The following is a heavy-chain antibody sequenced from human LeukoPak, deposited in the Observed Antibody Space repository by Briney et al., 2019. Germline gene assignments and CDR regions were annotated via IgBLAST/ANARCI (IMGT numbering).Heavy chain of an antibody. CDR3: TGNYYGSGSYADFDY. CDR1: GLTFSGSA. CDR2: IRSTANGYAT. V-gene: IGHV3-73*01. Sequence: GGSLRLPCAASGLTFSGSALHWVRQASGKGLEWVGRIRSTANGYATAYAASVKGRFTISRDDSKNTAYLQMDSLKTEDTAVYYCTGNYYGSGSYADFDYWGQGTLVTVSS. D-gene: IGHD3-10*01. J-gene: IGHJ4*02.